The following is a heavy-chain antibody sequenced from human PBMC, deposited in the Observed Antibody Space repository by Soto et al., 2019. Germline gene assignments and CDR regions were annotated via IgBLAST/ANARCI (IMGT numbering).Heavy chain of an antibody. CDR3: TREPQLTYVTVFDY. Sequence: GGSLRLSCAVSGFTLSDHYMDWVRQAPGKGLEWVGRSRNRANGETTEYAASVKGRFTILRDDLRNALYLQMNSLETEDTAVYFCTREPQLTYVTVFDYWGQGTPVTVSS. D-gene: IGHD2-21*02. CDR1: GFTLSDHY. J-gene: IGHJ4*02. V-gene: IGHV3-72*01. CDR2: SRNRANGETT.